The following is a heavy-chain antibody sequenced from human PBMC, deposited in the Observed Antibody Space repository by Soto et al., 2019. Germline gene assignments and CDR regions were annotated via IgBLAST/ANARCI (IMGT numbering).Heavy chain of an antibody. CDR2: ISASSDAA. J-gene: IGHJ6*02. D-gene: IGHD1-26*01. V-gene: IGHV3-23*01. CDR3: GKYSGSYPVYNGMNV. CDR1: GLPFSTSA. Sequence: GSLRLSCVASGLPFSTSAMNWVRQAPGKGLEWVSIISASSDAAYYAESVKGRFTSSRDNSKNTLYLQMDSLRPEDTAVYYCGKYSGSYPVYNGMNVWGQGTTVTVSS.